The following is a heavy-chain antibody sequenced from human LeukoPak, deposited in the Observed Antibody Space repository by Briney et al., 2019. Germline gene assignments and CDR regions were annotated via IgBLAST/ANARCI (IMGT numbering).Heavy chain of an antibody. CDR1: GFTFSSYA. CDR3: AKDSKWELPHSWIAY. CDR2: ISGSGGST. V-gene: IGHV3-23*01. J-gene: IGHJ4*02. D-gene: IGHD1-26*01. Sequence: GGSLRLSCAASGFTFSSYAMSWVRQAPGKGLEWASAISGSGGSTYYADSVKGRFTISRDNSKNTLYLQMNSLRAEDTAVYYCAKDSKWELPHSWIAYWGQGTLVTVSS.